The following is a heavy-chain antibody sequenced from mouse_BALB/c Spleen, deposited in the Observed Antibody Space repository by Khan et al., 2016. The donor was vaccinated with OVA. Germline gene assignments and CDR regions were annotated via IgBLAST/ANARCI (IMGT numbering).Heavy chain of an antibody. J-gene: IGHJ3*01. D-gene: IGHD1-2*01. V-gene: IGHV7-3*02. CDR2: IRKKASGYTT. CDR1: GFTFSDYY. Sequence: EVELVESGGGLVEPGGSLRLSCATSGFTFSDYYMSWVRQPPGKAMEWLGFIRKKASGYTTEYSEWVKGRFSISRDNAERILYLQMNSLRAQDSATYYCARVDYGYGFAYWGQGTLVTVSA. CDR3: ARVDYGYGFAY.